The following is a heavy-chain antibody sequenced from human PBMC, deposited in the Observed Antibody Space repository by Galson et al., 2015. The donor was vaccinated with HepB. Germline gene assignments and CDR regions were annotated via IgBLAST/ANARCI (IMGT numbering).Heavy chain of an antibody. CDR2: ISSSSSYI. CDR3: ARDKGYSSSWFDY. CDR1: GFTFSSYS. J-gene: IGHJ4*02. V-gene: IGHV3-21*01. Sequence: SLRLSCAASGFTFSSYSMNWVRQAPGKGLEWVSSISSSSSYIYYADSVKGRFTISRDNAKNSLYLQMNSLRAEDTAVYYCARDKGYSSSWFDYWGQGTLVTVSS. D-gene: IGHD6-13*01.